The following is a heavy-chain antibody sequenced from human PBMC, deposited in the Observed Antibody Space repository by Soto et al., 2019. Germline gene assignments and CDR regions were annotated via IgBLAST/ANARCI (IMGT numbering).Heavy chain of an antibody. V-gene: IGHV4-34*01. CDR3: ARGPRPYDISTGYPPGWFDP. CDR2: INHSGST. J-gene: IGHJ5*02. Sequence: SETLSLTCAVYGGSFSGYYWSWIRQPPGKGLEWIGEINHSGSTNYNPSLKSRVTISVDTSKNQFSLKLSSVTAADTVVYYCARGPRPYDISTGYPPGWFDPWGQGTLVTVSS. D-gene: IGHD3-9*01. CDR1: GGSFSGYY.